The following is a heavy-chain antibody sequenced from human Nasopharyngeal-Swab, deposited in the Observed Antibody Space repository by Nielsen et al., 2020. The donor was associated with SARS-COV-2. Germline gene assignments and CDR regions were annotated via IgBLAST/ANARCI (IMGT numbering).Heavy chain of an antibody. V-gene: IGHV3-30-3*01. J-gene: IGHJ4*02. D-gene: IGHD5-18*01. CDR2: ISYDGSNK. CDR3: ARLPSYTAMVTPDY. CDR1: GFTFSSYA. Sequence: GESLKISCAASGFTFSSYAMHWVRQAPGKGLEWVAVISYDGSNKYYADSVKGRFTISRDNSKNTLYLQMNSLRAEDTAVYYCARLPSYTAMVTPDYWGQGTLVTVSS.